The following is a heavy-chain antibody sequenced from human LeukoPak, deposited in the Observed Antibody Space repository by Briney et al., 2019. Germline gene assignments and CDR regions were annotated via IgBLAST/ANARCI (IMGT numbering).Heavy chain of an antibody. D-gene: IGHD6-13*01. Sequence: GGSLRLSCAASGFTFSSYGMHWVRQAPGKGLEWVAFIRYDGSNKYYADSVKGRFTISRDNSKNTLYLQMNSLRAEDTAVYYCAKDRLPCIAAALNYWGQGTLVTVSS. CDR1: GFTFSSYG. CDR3: AKDRLPCIAAALNY. CDR2: IRYDGSNK. V-gene: IGHV3-30*02. J-gene: IGHJ4*02.